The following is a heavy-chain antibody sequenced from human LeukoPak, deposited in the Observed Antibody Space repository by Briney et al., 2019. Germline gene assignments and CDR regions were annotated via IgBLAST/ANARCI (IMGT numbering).Heavy chain of an antibody. CDR3: ESDRVGHQLLGRKYYYYYVDV. CDR1: GGSISRYY. J-gene: IGHJ6*03. Sequence: PSEALSLTCTVSGGSISRYYWSWMPQPPGKGLEWIGYMYYRGSTNYDPSLKSRVTISVDMSKNQVSLKLSSVTAPDTAVYYGESDRVGHQLLGRKYYYYYVDVWSKGTTVTISS. D-gene: IGHD2-2*01. V-gene: IGHV4-59*01. CDR2: MYYRGST.